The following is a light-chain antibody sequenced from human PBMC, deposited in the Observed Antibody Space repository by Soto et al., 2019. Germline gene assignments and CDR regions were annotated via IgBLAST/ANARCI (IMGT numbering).Light chain of an antibody. CDR3: QQYNNWPRT. CDR1: QSVSNN. Sequence: VMTQAPATLSVYPGERATLSCRASQSVSNNLAWYQQKPGQAPRLLMYAASTRATGIPARFSGSRSGTEFTLTISSLQSEDFAVYYCQQYNNWPRTFGQGTKV. V-gene: IGKV3-15*01. J-gene: IGKJ1*01. CDR2: AAS.